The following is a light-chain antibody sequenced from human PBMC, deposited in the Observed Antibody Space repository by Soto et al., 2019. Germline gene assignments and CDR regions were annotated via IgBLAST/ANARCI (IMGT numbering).Light chain of an antibody. CDR2: WAS. Sequence: DIVMTQSPDSLAVSLGERATINCKSSQSVLYSSNNKNYLAWYQQKPGQPPKLLIYWASTRESGVPDRFSGSGSETDFTLTISSLQAVDVAVYYCQQYYSTPFTFGGGTKVEIK. CDR3: QQYYSTPFT. CDR1: QSVLYSSNNKNY. V-gene: IGKV4-1*01. J-gene: IGKJ4*01.